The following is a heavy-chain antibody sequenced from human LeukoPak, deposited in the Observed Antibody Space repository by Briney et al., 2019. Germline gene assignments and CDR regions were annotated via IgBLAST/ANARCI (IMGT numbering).Heavy chain of an antibody. Sequence: ASETLSLTCTVSGYSISSGYYWGWIRQPPGKGLEWIGSLYHSGSTFYNPSLESRVTISVDTSKNQFSLKLTSVTAADTAVYYCARGYCSGGSCYSYYYYNYMDVWGKGTTVTVSS. CDR1: GYSISSGYY. CDR3: ARGYCSGGSCYSYYYYNYMDV. CDR2: LYHSGST. D-gene: IGHD2-15*01. J-gene: IGHJ6*03. V-gene: IGHV4-38-2*02.